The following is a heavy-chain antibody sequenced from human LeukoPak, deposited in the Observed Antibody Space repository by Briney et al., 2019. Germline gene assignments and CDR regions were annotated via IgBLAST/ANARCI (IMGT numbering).Heavy chain of an antibody. CDR3: ARARTPNNIVGATNY. J-gene: IGHJ4*02. Sequence: GSSVTVSCKASGYTFTSYGISWLRQAPGQGLDGMGWVSAYNCKKNYAPKLQGRVTMTTDTSTSTAYLELRSLRSDDTAVYFCARARTPNNIVGATNYWGQGTLVTVSS. D-gene: IGHD1-26*01. CDR2: VSAYNCKK. CDR1: GYTFTSYG. V-gene: IGHV1-18*01.